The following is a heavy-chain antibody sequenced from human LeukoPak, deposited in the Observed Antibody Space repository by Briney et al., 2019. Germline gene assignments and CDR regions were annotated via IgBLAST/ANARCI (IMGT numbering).Heavy chain of an antibody. J-gene: IGHJ4*02. CDR2: IKQEGSEK. D-gene: IGHD2-2*01. CDR3: ARRGYSSSWDVPDY. V-gene: IGHV3-7*01. CDR1: GFTFRSFY. Sequence: GGSLRLSCAASGFTFRSFYMSWVRQAPGKGLEWVANIKQEGSEKNYLDSLKGRFTISRDNVKNSLYLEMYSLRAEDTAMYYCARRGYSSSWDVPDYWGQGTLVTVSS.